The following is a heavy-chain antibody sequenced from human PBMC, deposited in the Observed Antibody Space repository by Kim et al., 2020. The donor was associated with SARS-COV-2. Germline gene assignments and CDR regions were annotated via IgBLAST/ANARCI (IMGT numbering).Heavy chain of an antibody. CDR3: ARALNFGDYVSNFFGY. D-gene: IGHD4-17*01. CDR2: ISPGDSNT. CDR1: GYRFTDYW. J-gene: IGHJ4*01. Sequence: GESLKISCKGSGYRFTDYWIGWVRQMPGKGLEWMGIISPGDSNTRYSPSFQGQVTISADKSINTAYLQWGRLKASDTALYYCARALNFGDYVSNFFGYWG. V-gene: IGHV5-51*01.